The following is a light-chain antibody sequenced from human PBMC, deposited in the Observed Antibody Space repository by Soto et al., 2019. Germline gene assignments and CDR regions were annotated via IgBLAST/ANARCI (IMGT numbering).Light chain of an antibody. CDR2: RNN. CDR1: SSNIGSNY. J-gene: IGLJ2*01. CDR3: AEWDDSRIGGVV. Sequence: QSVLTQPPSASGTPGQRVTISCSGSSSNIGSNYVYWYQQLPGTAPQLLIYRNNKRPSGGPDRFSACNSATSSSPAISGLRYEDEADDYCAEWDDSRIGGVVFGGGTKLTVL. V-gene: IGLV1-47*01.